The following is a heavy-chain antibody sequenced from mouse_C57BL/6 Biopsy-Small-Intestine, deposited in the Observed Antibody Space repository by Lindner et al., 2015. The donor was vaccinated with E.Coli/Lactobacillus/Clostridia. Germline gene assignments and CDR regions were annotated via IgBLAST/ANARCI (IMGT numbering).Heavy chain of an antibody. CDR2: IIPLYGTT. Sequence: SVKVSCKSSRETFSTYAITWVRQAPGQGLEWMGIIIPLYGTTNYAGKFQGRLRIAADESSNTAYMELSSLTSDDTAVYYCAGDRAGYCSNGVCSDFDYWGQGTLVTVSS. V-gene: IGHV1-53*01. CDR1: RETFSTYA. J-gene: IGHJ4*01. CDR3: AGDRAGYCSNGVCSDFDY. D-gene: IGHD1-1*02.